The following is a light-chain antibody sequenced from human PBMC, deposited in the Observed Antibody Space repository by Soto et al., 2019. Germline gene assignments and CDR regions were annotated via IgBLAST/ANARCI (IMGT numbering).Light chain of an antibody. CDR2: EVS. V-gene: IGLV2-23*02. CDR3: CSYAGSYV. J-gene: IGLJ1*01. CDR1: SSDVGSYNL. Sequence: QSALTQPASVSGSPGQSITISCTGTSSDVGSYNLVSWYQQHPGKAPKLMIYEVSKRPSGVSNRFSGSKSGYTASLTSSGRQAEAEANYYSCSYAGSYVFGTGTKVTVL.